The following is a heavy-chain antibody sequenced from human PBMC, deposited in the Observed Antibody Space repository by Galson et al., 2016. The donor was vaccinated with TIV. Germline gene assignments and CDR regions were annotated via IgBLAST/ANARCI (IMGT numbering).Heavy chain of an antibody. V-gene: IGHV1-2*02. CDR3: ARDPALAGQWWYDY. CDR2: INPNSGAT. CDR1: GYTFTAYY. D-gene: IGHD2-15*01. J-gene: IGHJ4*02. Sequence: SVKVSCKASGYTFTAYYMHWVRQAPGQRLEWMGWINPNSGATYYGQSFQGSVTMTRDKSTSTVYLDLSRLRAGDTALYYCARDPALAGQWWYDYWGQGTLVTVSS.